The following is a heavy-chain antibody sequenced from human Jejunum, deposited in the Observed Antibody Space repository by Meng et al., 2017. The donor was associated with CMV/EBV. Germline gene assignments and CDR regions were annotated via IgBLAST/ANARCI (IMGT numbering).Heavy chain of an antibody. CDR3: ARDPGVGYFYSGTDV. Sequence: GGSLSGYYWSWIRQPPGKGLEWIGYIYNSGNTYYNPSLKGRVTLSVDTSKNQFSLNLNSVTAADTALYYCARDPGVGYFYSGTDVWGQGTTVTVSS. CDR1: GGSLSGYY. J-gene: IGHJ6*02. V-gene: IGHV4-59*01. D-gene: IGHD1-26*01. CDR2: IYNSGNT.